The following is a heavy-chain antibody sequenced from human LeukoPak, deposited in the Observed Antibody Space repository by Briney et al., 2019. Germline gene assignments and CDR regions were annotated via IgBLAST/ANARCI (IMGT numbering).Heavy chain of an antibody. J-gene: IGHJ5*02. CDR3: ARDGRGWDYYYDSSGYYDNWFDP. CDR2: MNPNSGNT. V-gene: IGHV1-8*01. CDR1: GYTFTSYD. Sequence: ASVKVSCKASGYTFTSYDINWVRQATGQGLEWMGWMNPNSGNTGYAQKFQGRVTMTRNTSISTAYMELSSLRSEDTAVYYCARDGRGWDYYYDSSGYYDNWFDPWGQGTLVTVSP. D-gene: IGHD3-22*01.